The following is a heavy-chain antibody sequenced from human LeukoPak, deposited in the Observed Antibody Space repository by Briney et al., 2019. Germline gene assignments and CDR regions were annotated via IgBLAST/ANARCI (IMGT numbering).Heavy chain of an antibody. V-gene: IGHV3-66*01. D-gene: IGHD6-19*01. J-gene: IGHJ3*02. Sequence: GGSLRLSCAASEFSVGSNYMTWVRQAPGKGLEWVSLIYSGGSTYYADSVKGRFTISRDNSKNTLYLQMHSLRDEDTAVYYCAKGRLGFDIWGQGTMVTVSS. CDR1: EFSVGSNY. CDR2: IYSGGST. CDR3: AKGRLGFDI.